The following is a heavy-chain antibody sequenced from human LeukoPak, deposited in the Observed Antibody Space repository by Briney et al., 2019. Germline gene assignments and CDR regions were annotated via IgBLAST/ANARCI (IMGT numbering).Heavy chain of an antibody. CDR2: ISGSGGST. V-gene: IGHV3-23*01. CDR1: GFTFSSYA. D-gene: IGHD1-26*01. J-gene: IGHJ4*02. Sequence: GGSLRLSCAASGFTFSSYAMSWVRQAPGKELEWVSAISGSGGSTYYADSVKGRFTISRDNSKNTLYLQMNSLRAEDTAVYYCAKLPSGTYSAGGFDCWGQGTLVTVSS. CDR3: AKLPSGTYSAGGFDC.